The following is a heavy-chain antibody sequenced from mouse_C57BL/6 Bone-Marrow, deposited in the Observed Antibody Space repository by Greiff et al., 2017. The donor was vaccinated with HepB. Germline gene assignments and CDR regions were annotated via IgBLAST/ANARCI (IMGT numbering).Heavy chain of an antibody. Sequence: VQLQQSGAELVRPGSSVKMSCKASGYTFTNYWIGWAKQRPGHGLEWIGDIYPGGGYTNYNEKFKGKATLTADKSSSTAYMQFSSLTSEDSAIYYGARGSYYGSSTDWFAYWGQGTLVTVSA. V-gene: IGHV1-63*01. D-gene: IGHD1-1*01. CDR3: ARGSYYGSSTDWFAY. CDR2: IYPGGGYT. J-gene: IGHJ3*01. CDR1: GYTFTNYW.